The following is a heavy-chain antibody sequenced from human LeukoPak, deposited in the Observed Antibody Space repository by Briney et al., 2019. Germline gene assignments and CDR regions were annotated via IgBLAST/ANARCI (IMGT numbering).Heavy chain of an antibody. CDR1: GYTFTSYW. CDR2: IYPGDSDT. V-gene: IGHV5-51*01. Sequence: GESLKISCKGSGYTFTSYWIGWGRPMSGKGLEWMAIIYPGDSDTTYSPSFQGHVTISADKSISTAYLQWSSLKASDTAMYYCARLRDSSSDYYFDYWGQGTLVTVSS. J-gene: IGHJ4*02. D-gene: IGHD3-22*01. CDR3: ARLRDSSSDYYFDY.